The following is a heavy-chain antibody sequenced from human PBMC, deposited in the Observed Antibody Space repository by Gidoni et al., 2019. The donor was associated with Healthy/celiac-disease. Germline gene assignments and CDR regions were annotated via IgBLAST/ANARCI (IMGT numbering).Heavy chain of an antibody. V-gene: IGHV4-39*01. CDR1: GGSISSSSYY. J-gene: IGHJ6*03. CDR3: ARQYFHMVRGVRHYYYYYMDV. D-gene: IGHD3-10*01. Sequence: QLQLQESGPGLVKPSETLSLTCTVPGGSISSSSYYWGWIRQPPGKGLEWIGSIYYSGSTYYNPSLKSRVTISVDTSKNQFSLKLSSVTAADTAVYYCARQYFHMVRGVRHYYYYYMDVWGKGTTVTVSS. CDR2: IYYSGST.